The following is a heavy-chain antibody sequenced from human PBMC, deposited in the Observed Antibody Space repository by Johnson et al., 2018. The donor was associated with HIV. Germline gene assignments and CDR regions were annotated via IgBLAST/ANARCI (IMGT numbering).Heavy chain of an antibody. CDR3: ARLRGYSGYDSFDI. J-gene: IGHJ3*02. D-gene: IGHD5-12*01. Sequence: VQLVEFGGGLVQPGRSLRLSCAASGFIFGDYAMHWVRQVPGKGLEWVSGINWNGGSTGYADSVKGRFTISRDNAKNSLYLQMNSLRAEDTALYYCARLRGYSGYDSFDIWGQGTMVTVSS. CDR2: INWNGGST. CDR1: GFIFGDYA. V-gene: IGHV3-9*01.